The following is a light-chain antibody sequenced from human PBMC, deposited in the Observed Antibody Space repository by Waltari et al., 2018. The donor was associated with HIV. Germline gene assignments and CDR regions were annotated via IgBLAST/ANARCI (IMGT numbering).Light chain of an antibody. CDR1: SSDVGGYDY. CDR3: SSYTSGSTPVV. J-gene: IGLJ3*02. V-gene: IGLV2-14*01. CDR2: EVS. Sequence: GQSITISCTGTSSDVGGYDYVSWYQQHPGKAPKLMIYEVSNRPSGVSSHFSGSKSGNTASLTISGLQAEDEADYYCSSYTSGSTPVVFGGGTKLTV.